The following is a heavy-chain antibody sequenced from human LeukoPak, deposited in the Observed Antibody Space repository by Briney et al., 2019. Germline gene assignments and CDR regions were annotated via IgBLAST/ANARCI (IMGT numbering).Heavy chain of an antibody. J-gene: IGHJ4*02. V-gene: IGHV3-11*06. Sequence: GGSLRLSCAASGFTLSDYYMSWIRQAPGKGLEWVSYISSSSSYTNYADSVKGRFTISRDNAKNSLYLQMNSLRAEDTAVYYCARGLESSGWLDFDYWGQGTLVTVSS. CDR1: GFTLSDYY. CDR2: ISSSSSYT. D-gene: IGHD6-19*01. CDR3: ARGLESSGWLDFDY.